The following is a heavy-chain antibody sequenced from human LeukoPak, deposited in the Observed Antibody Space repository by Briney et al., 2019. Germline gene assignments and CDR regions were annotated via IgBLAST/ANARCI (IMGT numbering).Heavy chain of an antibody. CDR2: IYYSGST. V-gene: IGHV4-59*01. CDR3: ARVPSYGSGSYFDY. Sequence: SETLSLTCTVSGGSISSYYWSWIRQPPGKGLEWIGYIYYSGSTNYNPSLKSRVTISVDTSKNQFSLKLSSVTAADTAVYYCARVPSYGSGSYFDYWGQGTLVTVSS. CDR1: GGSISSYY. J-gene: IGHJ4*02. D-gene: IGHD3-10*01.